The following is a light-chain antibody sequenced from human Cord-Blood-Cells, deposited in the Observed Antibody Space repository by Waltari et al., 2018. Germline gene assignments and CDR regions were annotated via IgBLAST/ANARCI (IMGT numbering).Light chain of an antibody. V-gene: IGKV1-39*01. Sequence: DIQMTQSPSSLSASVGDRVTITCRASQSLSSYLNWYQQKPGKAPKLLIYAASSLQSGVPSRFSGSGSETEFTLTISRLQPEDFATYYCQQSYSTPPWTFGQGTKVEIK. J-gene: IGKJ1*01. CDR1: QSLSSY. CDR3: QQSYSTPPWT. CDR2: AAS.